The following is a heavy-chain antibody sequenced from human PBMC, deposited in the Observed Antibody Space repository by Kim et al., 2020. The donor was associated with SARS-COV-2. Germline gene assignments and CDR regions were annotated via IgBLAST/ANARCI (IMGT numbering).Heavy chain of an antibody. Sequence: GGSLRLSCAASGFTFSDYDMTWIRQAPGKGLEWVSYISSSGSYVNYADSVKGRFTISRDNAKNSLYLQMSSLRAEDTALYYCARVPFGDLSAYYCDVWG. CDR2: ISSSGSYV. CDR1: GFTFSDYD. V-gene: IGHV3-11*01. CDR3: ARVPFGDLSAYYCDV. D-gene: IGHD3-10*01. J-gene: IGHJ3*01.